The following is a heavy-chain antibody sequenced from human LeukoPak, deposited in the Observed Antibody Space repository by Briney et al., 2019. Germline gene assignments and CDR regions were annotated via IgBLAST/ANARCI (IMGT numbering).Heavy chain of an antibody. V-gene: IGHV3-21*01. CDR1: GFTFSSYS. Sequence: GGSLRLSFAASGFTFSSYSMNWVRQAPGKGLEWVSSISSSSSYIYYADSVKGRFTISRDNAKNSLYLQMNSLRAEDTAVYYCARDQGQDYYYGMDVWGQGTTVTVSS. CDR2: ISSSSSYI. CDR3: ARDQGQDYYYGMDV. J-gene: IGHJ6*02.